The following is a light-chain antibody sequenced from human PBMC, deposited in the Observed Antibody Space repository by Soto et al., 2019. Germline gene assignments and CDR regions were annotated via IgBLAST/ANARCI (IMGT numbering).Light chain of an antibody. CDR2: SND. J-gene: IGLJ1*01. V-gene: IGLV1-44*01. Sequence: VLTEPPSASGTPGQRVTISCSGSSSNIGSNTVNWYQQLSGTAPKLLIYSNDQRPSGVPDRFSGSKSGTSASLAISGLQSEDESDYYCAAWDDTLNGYVFGAGTKLTVL. CDR1: SSNIGSNT. CDR3: AAWDDTLNGYV.